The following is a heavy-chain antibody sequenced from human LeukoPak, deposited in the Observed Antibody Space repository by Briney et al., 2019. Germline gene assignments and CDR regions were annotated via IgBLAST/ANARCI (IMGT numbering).Heavy chain of an antibody. CDR1: GFTFSSYS. CDR2: ISSSSSTI. V-gene: IGHV3-48*04. CDR3: ARDRYCSSTSCYTREGDYFDY. Sequence: GGSLRLSCAASGFTFSSYSMNWVRQAPGKGLEWVSYISSSSSTIYYADSVKGRFTISRDNAKNSLYLQMNRLRAEDTALYYCARDRYCSSTSCYTREGDYFDYWGQGTLVTVSS. J-gene: IGHJ4*02. D-gene: IGHD2-2*02.